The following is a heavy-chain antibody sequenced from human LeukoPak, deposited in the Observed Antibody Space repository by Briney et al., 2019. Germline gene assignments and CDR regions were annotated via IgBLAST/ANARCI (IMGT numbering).Heavy chain of an antibody. CDR2: IIPIFGTA. CDR1: GGTCSSYA. Sequence: SVKVSCKASGGTCSSYAISWVRQAPGQGLEWMGRIIPIFGTANYAQKFQGRVTITTDESTSTAYMELSSLRSEDTAVYYCARDRGSYYYGSGSYYTIDYWGQGTLVTVSS. D-gene: IGHD3-10*01. CDR3: ARDRGSYYYGSGSYYTIDY. J-gene: IGHJ4*02. V-gene: IGHV1-69*05.